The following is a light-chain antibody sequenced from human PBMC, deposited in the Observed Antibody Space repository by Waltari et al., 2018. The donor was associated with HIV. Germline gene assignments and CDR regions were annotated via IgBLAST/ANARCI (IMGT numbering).Light chain of an antibody. CDR1: QSVSRSF. Sequence: EIVLTQSPGGLSLSPGERATLSCRASQSVSRSFLAWLQQKPGQAPRLLVYGASSRATDIPDRFSGSGSGTDFTLTISRLEPEDFAVYYCHQYGGSPPTFGQGTKVEIK. CDR3: HQYGGSPPT. J-gene: IGKJ1*01. V-gene: IGKV3-20*01. CDR2: GAS.